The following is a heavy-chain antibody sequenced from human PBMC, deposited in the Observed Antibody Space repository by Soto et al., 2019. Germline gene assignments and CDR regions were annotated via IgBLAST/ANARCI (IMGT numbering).Heavy chain of an antibody. J-gene: IGHJ4*02. CDR3: ATGSLGSWSEY. V-gene: IGHV1-3*01. CDR2: INAASTIT. Sequence: GASVKVSCKATGNSFISFPIHWVRQAPGHSLEWMGWINAASTITEYSRKFQDRLTITGDTSASVASMELSSLRSEDTAVYYCATGSLGSWSEYWGQGTLVTVSS. D-gene: IGHD6-13*01. CDR1: GNSFISFP.